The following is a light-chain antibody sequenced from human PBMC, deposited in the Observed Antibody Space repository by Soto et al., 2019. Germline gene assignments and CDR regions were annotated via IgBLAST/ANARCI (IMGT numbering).Light chain of an antibody. CDR2: DAS. V-gene: IGKV1-5*01. Sequence: DIQMTRSPSTLSASVGDRVTITCRASQSISSWLAWYQQKLGRAPRLLIYDASSLESGVPSRFSGSGYGTEFTLTISSLEPEDFAVYYCHQRQSWPRTFGQGTKVDIK. J-gene: IGKJ1*01. CDR3: HQRQSWPRT. CDR1: QSISSW.